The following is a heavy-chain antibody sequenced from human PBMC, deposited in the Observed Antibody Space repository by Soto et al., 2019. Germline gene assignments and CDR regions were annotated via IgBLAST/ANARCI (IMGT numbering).Heavy chain of an antibody. J-gene: IGHJ4*02. D-gene: IGHD2-15*01. CDR3: ARQGEFCSGDNCYTDY. V-gene: IGHV5-51*01. CDR2: IYPGDSDA. CDR1: GYRFTSSW. Sequence: PGESLKISCQGSGYRFTSSWIGWVRQLPGRDLEWMGIIYPGDSDARYSPSFQGRITISADKSISTAFLQWGSLKASDTAMYYCARQGEFCSGDNCYTDYWGQGTLVTVSS.